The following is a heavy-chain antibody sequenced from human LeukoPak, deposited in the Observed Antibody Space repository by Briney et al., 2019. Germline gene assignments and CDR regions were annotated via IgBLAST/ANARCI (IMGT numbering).Heavy chain of an antibody. J-gene: IGHJ6*03. Sequence: SVKVSCKASGGTFSSYAISWVRQAPGQGLEWMGGIIPIFGTANYAQKFQGRVTITTDESTSTVYMELSSLRSEDTAVYYCARGGFWNYFDYYYYYYMDVWGKGTTVTVSS. D-gene: IGHD1-7*01. CDR3: ARGGFWNYFDYYYYYYMDV. CDR1: GGTFSSYA. CDR2: IIPIFGTA. V-gene: IGHV1-69*05.